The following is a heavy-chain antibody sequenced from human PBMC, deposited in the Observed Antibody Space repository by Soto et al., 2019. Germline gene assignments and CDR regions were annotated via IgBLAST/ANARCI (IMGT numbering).Heavy chain of an antibody. D-gene: IGHD1-26*01. Sequence: SQTLSLTCAISGDSVSSNSAAWNWIRQSPSRGLEWLGRTYYRSKWYNDYAVSVKSRITINPDTSKNQFSLQLNSVTPEDTAVYYWARVGGSDEVFYFDYWGQGTLVNVSS. V-gene: IGHV6-1*01. CDR3: ARVGGSDEVFYFDY. CDR2: TYYRSKWYN. CDR1: GDSVSSNSAA. J-gene: IGHJ4*02.